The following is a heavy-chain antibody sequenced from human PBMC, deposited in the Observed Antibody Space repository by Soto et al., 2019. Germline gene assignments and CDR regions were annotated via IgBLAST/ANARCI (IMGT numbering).Heavy chain of an antibody. J-gene: IGHJ6*02. CDR1: GGSISSSNW. V-gene: IGHV4-4*02. D-gene: IGHD3-3*01. Sequence: SETLSLTCAVSGGSISSSNWWSWVRQPPGKGLEWIGEINHSGSPNYSPSLRGRVTISLDTSKKQFSLNLSSVTAADTAVYFCARARFSQWSQDYYGLDVWGQGPTVTVSS. CDR2: INHSGSP. CDR3: ARARFSQWSQDYYGLDV.